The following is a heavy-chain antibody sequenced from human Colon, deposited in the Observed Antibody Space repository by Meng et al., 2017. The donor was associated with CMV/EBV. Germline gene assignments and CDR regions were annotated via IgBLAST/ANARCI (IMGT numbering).Heavy chain of an antibody. CDR2: IAPYNGIT. CDR1: GYDFTNYG. D-gene: IGHD2-2*02. J-gene: IGHJ6*02. V-gene: IGHV1-18*01. CDR3: ARAYCSSPSCYMETQYFYYYSMDV. Sequence: ASGKVSCKASGYDFTNYGISWVRHAPGQGLEWMGWIAPYNGITNYAQKFQGRVTLTTDTSTSTAYVEVRSLRSDDTAVYYCARAYCSSPSCYMETQYFYYYSMDVWGQGTTVTVSS.